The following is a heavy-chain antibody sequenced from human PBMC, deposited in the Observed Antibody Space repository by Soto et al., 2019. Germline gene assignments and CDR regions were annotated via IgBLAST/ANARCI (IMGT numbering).Heavy chain of an antibody. CDR3: ARGSRDYYYYYMDV. Sequence: ASVKVSFKASGYTFTGYYMHWVRQAPGQGLEWMGWINPNSGGTNYAQKFQGWVTMTRDTSISTAYMELSRLRSDDTAVYYCARGSRDYYYYYMDVWGKGTTVTVSS. CDR2: INPNSGGT. CDR1: GYTFTGYY. J-gene: IGHJ6*03. V-gene: IGHV1-2*04.